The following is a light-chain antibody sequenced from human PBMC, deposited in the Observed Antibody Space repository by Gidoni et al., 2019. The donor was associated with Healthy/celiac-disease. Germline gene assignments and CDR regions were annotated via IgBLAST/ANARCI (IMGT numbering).Light chain of an antibody. V-gene: IGKV1-33*01. CDR3: QQYDNLPLT. J-gene: IGKJ4*01. CDR1: QDISNY. CDR2: DAS. Sequence: DIPLPQSPSSLSASVGDRVTITCQASQDISNYLNCYQQKPGKAPKLLIYDASNLETGVPSRFSGSGSGTDFTFTISSLQPEDIATYYCQQYDNLPLTFGGGTKVGIK.